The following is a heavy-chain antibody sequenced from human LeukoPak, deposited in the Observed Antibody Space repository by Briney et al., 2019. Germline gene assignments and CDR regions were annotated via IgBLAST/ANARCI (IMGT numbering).Heavy chain of an antibody. Sequence: AGGSLRLSCAASGFTFSSYSMNWVRPAPGKGLEWVSYISSSSSTIYYANSVKGRFTISRDNAKNSLYLQMNSLRAEDTAVYYCARDPGPYDTIAMTWGQGNLVTVSS. D-gene: IGHD3-22*01. CDR1: GFTFSSYS. CDR3: ARDPGPYDTIAMT. CDR2: ISSSSSTI. V-gene: IGHV3-48*04. J-gene: IGHJ5*02.